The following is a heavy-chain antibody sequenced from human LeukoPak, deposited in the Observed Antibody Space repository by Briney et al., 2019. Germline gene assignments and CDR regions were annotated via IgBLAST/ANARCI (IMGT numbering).Heavy chain of an antibody. CDR3: ARDKGLAAAGHWYFDL. V-gene: IGHV4-59*01. CDR2: IYYSGST. Sequence: SVTLSLTCTVSGGSISSYYWSWIRQPTGKGLEWIGYIYYSGSTNYNPSLKSRVTISGDTSKNQFSLKLSSVTAADTAVYYCARDKGLAAAGHWYFDLWGRGTLVTVSS. J-gene: IGHJ2*01. CDR1: GGSISSYY. D-gene: IGHD6-13*01.